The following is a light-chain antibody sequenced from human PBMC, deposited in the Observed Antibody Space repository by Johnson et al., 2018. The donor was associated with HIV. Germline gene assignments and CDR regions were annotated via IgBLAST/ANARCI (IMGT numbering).Light chain of an antibody. CDR2: DSN. CDR3: GIWDTRLSTGGV. CDR1: SSNIGNNY. V-gene: IGLV1-51*01. J-gene: IGLJ1*01. Sequence: HSVLTQPPSVSAAPGQKVTISCSGSSSNIGNNYVSWYQQLPGTAPKLLIYDSNKRPSGIPDRFSGSKSGPSAPLGITGLQTGDEGDYYCGIWDTRLSTGGVLVTCTKVTVL.